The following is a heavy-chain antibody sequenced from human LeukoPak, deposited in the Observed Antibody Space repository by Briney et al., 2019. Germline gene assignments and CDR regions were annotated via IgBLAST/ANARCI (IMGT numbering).Heavy chain of an antibody. CDR2: IYFSGST. D-gene: IGHD3-16*02. V-gene: IGHV4-30-4*01. J-gene: IGHJ4*02. CDR1: GGSSSSGDYY. CDR3: AREERHYDYVWGSYRPGSFDY. Sequence: PSQTLSLTCTVSGGSSSSGDYYWSWIRQPPGKGLEWIGYIYFSGSTYYNPSLKSRVTISVDTSKNQFSLKLSSVTAADTAVYYCAREERHYDYVWGSYRPGSFDYWGQGTLVTVSS.